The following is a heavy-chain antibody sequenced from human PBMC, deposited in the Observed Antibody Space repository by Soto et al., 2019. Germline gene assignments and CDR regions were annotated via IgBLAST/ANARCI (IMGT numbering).Heavy chain of an antibody. J-gene: IGHJ6*02. D-gene: IGHD5-18*01. Sequence: PGGSLRLSCAASGFTFSSYAMHWVRQAPGKGLEYVSAISSNGGSTYYANSVKGRFTISRDNSKNTLYLQMGSLRSDDTAVYYCARFPRTWIQLWPGNYYGMDVWGQGTTVTVSS. CDR2: ISSNGGST. V-gene: IGHV3-64*01. CDR1: GFTFSSYA. CDR3: ARFPRTWIQLWPGNYYGMDV.